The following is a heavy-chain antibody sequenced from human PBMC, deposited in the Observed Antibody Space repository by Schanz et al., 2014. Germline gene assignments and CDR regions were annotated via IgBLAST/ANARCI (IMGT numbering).Heavy chain of an antibody. V-gene: IGHV1-2*06. D-gene: IGHD2-15*01. CDR2: IAPNSGGT. CDR1: GYTFTGYH. CDR3: ATCSGGTCHAKPVLDN. J-gene: IGHJ4*02. Sequence: QVQLVQSGAEVKKPGASVKVSCKASGYTFTGYHMHWVRQAPGQGLEWMGRIAPNSGGTIYAENFQGRVTMTRDTSISTAYMELSSLRSEDTAVYYCATCSGGTCHAKPVLDNWGQGTLVTVSS.